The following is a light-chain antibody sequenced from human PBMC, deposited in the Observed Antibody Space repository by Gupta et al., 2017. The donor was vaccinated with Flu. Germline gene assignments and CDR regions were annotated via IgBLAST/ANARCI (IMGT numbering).Light chain of an antibody. V-gene: IGKV2-28*01. CDR1: QSLLHSHSHNY. CDR3: MQDQQPWT. CDR2: LRS. J-gene: IGKJ1*01. Sequence: DIVITQSPLSLLFTSGEPASISCRSRQSLLHSHSHNYVDWYLQHPGQYPQLLHYLRSNRASGVADRCSGRGSGKDFTMKSSRVEDEDVGVYYCMQDQQPWTFGQGTKVETK.